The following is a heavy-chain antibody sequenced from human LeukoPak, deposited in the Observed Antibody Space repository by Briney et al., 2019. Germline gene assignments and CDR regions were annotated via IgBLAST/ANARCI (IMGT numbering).Heavy chain of an antibody. CDR1: GFTFSSYS. D-gene: IGHD6-13*01. Sequence: PGGSLRLSCAASGFTFSSYSINWVRQVPGKGLEWVSSISSGSGYIYYADSVKGRFTISRDDAKSSLYLQMNSLRADDTAVYYCARDGWPGSSYYRPFDYWGQGTLVTVSS. CDR3: ARDGWPGSSYYRPFDY. CDR2: ISSGSGYI. V-gene: IGHV3-21*01. J-gene: IGHJ4*02.